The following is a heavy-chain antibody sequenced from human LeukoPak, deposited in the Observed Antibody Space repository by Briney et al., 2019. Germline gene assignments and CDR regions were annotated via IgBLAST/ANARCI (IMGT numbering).Heavy chain of an antibody. D-gene: IGHD4-11*01. CDR1: GFTFSTYT. CDR2: ISSSSSYI. V-gene: IGHV3-21*01. J-gene: IGHJ4*02. Sequence: GGSLRLSCAVSGFTFSTYTMNWVRQAPGKGLEWVSSISSSSSYIYYADSVKGRFTISRDNAKNSLYLQMNSLRAEDTAVYYCARYRDTNYFDYWGQGTLVTVSS. CDR3: ARYRDTNYFDY.